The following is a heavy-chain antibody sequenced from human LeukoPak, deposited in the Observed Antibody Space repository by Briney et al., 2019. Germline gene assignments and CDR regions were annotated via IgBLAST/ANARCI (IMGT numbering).Heavy chain of an antibody. D-gene: IGHD2-15*01. Sequence: SETLSLTCTVSGGSISSYYWSWIRQPAGKGLEWIGRIYTSGSTNYNPSLKSRVTISVDRSKNQFSLKLSSVTAADTAVYYCARGGGYCSGGSCYSLAFDIWGQGTMVTVSS. J-gene: IGHJ3*02. CDR1: GGSISSYY. CDR3: ARGGGYCSGGSCYSLAFDI. V-gene: IGHV4-4*07. CDR2: IYTSGST.